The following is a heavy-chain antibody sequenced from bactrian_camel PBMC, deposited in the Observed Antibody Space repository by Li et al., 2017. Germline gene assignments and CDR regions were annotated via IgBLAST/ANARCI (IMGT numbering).Heavy chain of an antibody. D-gene: IGHD3*01. CDR2: IESDGRT. CDR1: SFSDTRYC. CDR3: AADEGYYGGGRVCLSYKY. V-gene: IGHV3S42*01. J-gene: IGHJ5*01. Sequence: DVQLVESGGGSVKAGESLRLSCDTSSFSDTRYCLGRFRQAPGKERERVAIIESDGRTSYDDSVKGRFTISRDNAKSILYLQMNNLKPEDTAMYYCAADEGYYGGGRVCLSYKYWGQGT.